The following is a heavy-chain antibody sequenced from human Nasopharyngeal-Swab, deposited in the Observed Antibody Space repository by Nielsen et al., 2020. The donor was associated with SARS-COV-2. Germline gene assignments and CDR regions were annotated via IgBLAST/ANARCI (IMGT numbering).Heavy chain of an antibody. CDR3: ARVLGSIVVVPAAMPVYAFDI. J-gene: IGHJ3*02. D-gene: IGHD2-2*01. Sequence: VRQMPGKGLEWIGYIYYSGSTNYNPSLKSRVTISVDTSKNQFSLKLSSVTAADTAAYYCARVLGSIVVVPAAMPVYAFDIWGQGTTVTVSS. CDR2: IYYSGST. V-gene: IGHV4-59*01.